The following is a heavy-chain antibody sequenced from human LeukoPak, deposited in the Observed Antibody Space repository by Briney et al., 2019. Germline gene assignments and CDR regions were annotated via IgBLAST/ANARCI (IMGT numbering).Heavy chain of an antibody. J-gene: IGHJ6*02. V-gene: IGHV4-30-4*01. CDR3: ARADGDYVPYYYGMDV. CDR2: IYYSGST. CDR1: GGSISSGDYY. D-gene: IGHD4-17*01. Sequence: SETLSLTCTVSGGSISSGDYYWSWIRQPPGKGLEWIGYIYYSGSTYYNPSLQSRVTISVDTSKNQFSLKLSSVTAADTAVYYCARADGDYVPYYYGMDVWGQGTTVTVSS.